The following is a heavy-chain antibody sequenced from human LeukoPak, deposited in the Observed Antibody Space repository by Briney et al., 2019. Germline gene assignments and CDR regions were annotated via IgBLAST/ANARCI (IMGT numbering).Heavy chain of an antibody. D-gene: IGHD1-26*01. CDR1: GFTFSSYN. CDR2: ISSSSSTI. CDR3: VRLTVGAGS. J-gene: IGHJ5*02. V-gene: IGHV3-48*01. Sequence: GGSPRLSCAASGFTFSSYNMNWVRQAPGKGLEWVSYISSSSSTIYYADSVKGRFTISRDNAKKSLYLQMNSLRAEDTAVYYCVRLTVGAGSWGQGTLVTVSS.